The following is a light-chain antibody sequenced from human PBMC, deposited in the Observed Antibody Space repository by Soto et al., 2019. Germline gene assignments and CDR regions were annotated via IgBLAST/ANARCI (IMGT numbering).Light chain of an antibody. CDR1: SYNSGAGYP. CDR3: QSYDSSLSRRWV. CDR2: G. V-gene: IGLV1-40*01. Sequence: QSVLTQPPSVSGAPGQRVTISCTGSSYNSGAGYPVHWYQQLPGTAPKLLVAGNRPSGVPDRFSVSKSGASASLAITGLQAEDEADYYCQSYDSSLSRRWVCGGGTKLTVL. J-gene: IGLJ3*02.